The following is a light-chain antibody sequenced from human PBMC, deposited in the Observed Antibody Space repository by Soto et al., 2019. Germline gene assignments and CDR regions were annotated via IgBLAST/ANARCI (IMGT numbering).Light chain of an antibody. CDR3: QQYSSYVT. CDR1: RSISSW. J-gene: IGKJ3*01. Sequence: DIQMTQSPSTLSASVGDRVTITCRASRSISSWLAWYQQKPGKAPKLLIYKASSLESGVPSRFRGSGSGTEFTLTIISLQPDDFATYYCQQYSSYVTFGPGTKVDIK. CDR2: KAS. V-gene: IGKV1-5*03.